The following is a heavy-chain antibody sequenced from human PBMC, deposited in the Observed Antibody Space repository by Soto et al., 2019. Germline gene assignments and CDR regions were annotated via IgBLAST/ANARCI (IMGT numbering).Heavy chain of an antibody. CDR3: PIEMPSTASAYFYYGLNV. CDR2: IVPVFPSV. V-gene: IGHV1-69*18. J-gene: IGHJ6*01. Sequence: QVQLVQSGAEVKRPGSSVKGSCKASGGAFNNYAISLVRLAPVQSLEWLGTIVPVFPSVYYAPRFKGRLTIPADGVTDTVYMMMTSLKSGDTAVYYCPIEMPSTASAYFYYGLNVWGQGVSVNVSS. CDR1: GGAFNNYA. D-gene: IGHD6-13*01.